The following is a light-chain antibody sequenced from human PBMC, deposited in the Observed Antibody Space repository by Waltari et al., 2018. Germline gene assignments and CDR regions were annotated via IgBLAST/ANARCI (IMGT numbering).Light chain of an antibody. CDR2: WAS. Sequence: DIQMTQSPSSLSASVRDRVTITCRASQDISKNLSWYQQKPGKSPKLLIYWASNLETGVPSRFSGSGSGTDFTFIISSLQPEDIATYYCQQYDNLPVTFGHGTRVDIK. J-gene: IGKJ1*01. CDR1: QDISKN. V-gene: IGKV1-33*01. CDR3: QQYDNLPVT.